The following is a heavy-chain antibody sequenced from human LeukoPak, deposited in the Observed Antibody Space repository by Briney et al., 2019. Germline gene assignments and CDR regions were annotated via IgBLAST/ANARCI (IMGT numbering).Heavy chain of an antibody. J-gene: IGHJ4*02. V-gene: IGHV3-7*01. CDR3: ARDRAVSGRYYLDY. D-gene: IGHD6-19*01. CDR1: RFTFSTYS. CDR2: IKQDGSEK. Sequence: GGSLRLSCAASRFTFSTYSMSWVRQAPGKGLEWVANIKQDGSEKYYVDSVKGRFTISRDNAKNSLYLQMNSLRAEDTAVYYCARDRAVSGRYYLDYWGQETLVTVPS.